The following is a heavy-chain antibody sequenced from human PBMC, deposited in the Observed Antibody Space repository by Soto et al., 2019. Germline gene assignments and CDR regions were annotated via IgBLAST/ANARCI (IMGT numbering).Heavy chain of an antibody. Sequence: GASVKVSCKASGYTFTSYGISWVRQAPGQGLEWMGWISAYNGNTNYAQKLQGRVTMTTDTSTSTAYMELRSLRSDDTAVYYCARGYDSSGYYYHYYGMDVWGQGTTVIVSS. CDR1: GYTFTSYG. CDR2: ISAYNGNT. V-gene: IGHV1-18*01. CDR3: ARGYDSSGYYYHYYGMDV. J-gene: IGHJ6*02. D-gene: IGHD3-22*01.